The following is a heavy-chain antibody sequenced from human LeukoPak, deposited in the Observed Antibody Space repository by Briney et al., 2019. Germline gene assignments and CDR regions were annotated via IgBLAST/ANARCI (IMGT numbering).Heavy chain of an antibody. CDR3: ARETWYGGPFDY. Sequence: GGSLRLSCAASGFTFSSYSMNWVRQAPGKGLEWVSSISSSSSYIYYADSVKGRLTISRDNAKNSLYLQMNSLRAEDTAVYYCARETWYGGPFDYWGQGTLVTVSS. CDR2: ISSSSSYI. J-gene: IGHJ4*02. V-gene: IGHV3-21*01. D-gene: IGHD3-10*01. CDR1: GFTFSSYS.